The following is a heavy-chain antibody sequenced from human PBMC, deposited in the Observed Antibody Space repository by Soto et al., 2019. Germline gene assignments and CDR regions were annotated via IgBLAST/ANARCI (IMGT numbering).Heavy chain of an antibody. CDR3: ARPSTRDYTVIDFDY. V-gene: IGHV1-2*04. CDR2: INPNSGGT. CDR1: GYTFTGYY. Sequence: ASVKVSCKASGYTFTGYYMHWVRQAPGQGLEWMGWINPNSGGTNYAQKFQGWVTMTRDTSKNQFSLKLSSVTAAGTAVYYCARPSTRDYTVIDFDYWGQGTLVTVSS. D-gene: IGHD4-4*01. J-gene: IGHJ4*02.